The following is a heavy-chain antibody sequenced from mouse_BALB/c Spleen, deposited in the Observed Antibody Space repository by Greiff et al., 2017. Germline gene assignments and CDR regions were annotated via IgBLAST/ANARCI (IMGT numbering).Heavy chain of an antibody. CDR2: IYPGDGDT. J-gene: IGHJ4*01. Sequence: VQLQQSGAELARPGASVKLSCKASGYTFTSYWMQWVKQRPGQGLEWIGAIYPGDGDTRYTQKFKGKATLTADKSSSTAYMQLSSLASEDSAVYYCARGAGYYHFGDAMDYWGQGTSVTVSS. CDR1: GYTFTSYW. D-gene: IGHD2-3*01. V-gene: IGHV1-87*01. CDR3: ARGAGYYHFGDAMDY.